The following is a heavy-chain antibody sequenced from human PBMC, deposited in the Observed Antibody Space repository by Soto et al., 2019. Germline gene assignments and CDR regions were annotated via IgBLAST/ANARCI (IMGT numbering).Heavy chain of an antibody. CDR1: GYIFTNYH. CDR2: INPSGGGT. CDR3: ARAYGSNFFDP. J-gene: IGHJ5*02. D-gene: IGHD3-10*01. Sequence: GASVKVSCKASGYIFTNYHMHWVRQAPGQGLEWMGIINPSGGGTSYTQKFQGRVTMTTDTSTSTIYMELSSLRSEDTAVYYCARAYGSNFFDPWGQGTLVTV. V-gene: IGHV1-46*03.